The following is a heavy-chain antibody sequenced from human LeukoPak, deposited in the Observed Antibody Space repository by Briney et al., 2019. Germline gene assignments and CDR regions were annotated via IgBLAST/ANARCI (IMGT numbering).Heavy chain of an antibody. CDR1: GYTFTSYG. D-gene: IGHD2-2*01. CDR3: ARWYCSSTSCYDYYYGLDV. V-gene: IGHV1-18*01. CDR2: ISAYNGNT. Sequence: ASVKVSCKASGYTFTSYGISWVRQAPGQGLEWMGWISAYNGNTNYAQKLQGRVTMTTDTSMSTAYMDLRSLRSDDTAVYYCARWYCSSTSCYDYYYGLDVWGQGTTVTVSS. J-gene: IGHJ6*01.